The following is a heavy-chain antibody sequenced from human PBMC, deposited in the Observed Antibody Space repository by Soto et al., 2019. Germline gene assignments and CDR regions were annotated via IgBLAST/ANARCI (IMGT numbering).Heavy chain of an antibody. J-gene: IGHJ3*02. Sequence: PGGSLRLSCAASGFTFSSYEMNWVRQAPGKGLEWVSYISSSGSTIYYADSVKGRFTISRDNAKNSLYPQMNSLRAEDTAVYYCARGRRLYLLRAFDIWGQGKMVTV. D-gene: IGHD6-25*01. CDR2: ISSSGSTI. CDR3: ARGRRLYLLRAFDI. CDR1: GFTFSSYE. V-gene: IGHV3-48*03.